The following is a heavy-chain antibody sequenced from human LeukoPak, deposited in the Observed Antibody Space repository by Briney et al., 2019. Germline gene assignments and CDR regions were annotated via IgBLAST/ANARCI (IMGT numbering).Heavy chain of an antibody. J-gene: IGHJ4*02. D-gene: IGHD2-2*03. CDR3: ATSRGLVGSPFDY. V-gene: IGHV1-69*02. CDR2: IIPILGIA. CDR1: GGTFSSYT. Sequence: SVKVSCKASGGTFSSYTISWVRQAPGQGLEWMGRIIPILGIANYAQKFQGRVTITADKSTSTAYMELSSLRSEDPAVYYCATSRGLVGSPFDYWGQGTLVTVSS.